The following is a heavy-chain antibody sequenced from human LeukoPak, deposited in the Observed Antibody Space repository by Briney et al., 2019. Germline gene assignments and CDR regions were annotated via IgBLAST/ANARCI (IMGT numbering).Heavy chain of an antibody. CDR2: INPSGGST. CDR1: GYTFTSYY. Sequence: ASVKVSCKASGYTFTSYYMHWVRQAPGRGLEWMGIINPSGGSTSYAQKFQGRVTMTRDMSTSTVYMELSSLRSEDTAVYYCAVKGARGYYYDSSGPYYYMDVWGKGTTVTVSS. J-gene: IGHJ6*03. D-gene: IGHD3-22*01. V-gene: IGHV1-46*01. CDR3: AVKGARGYYYDSSGPYYYMDV.